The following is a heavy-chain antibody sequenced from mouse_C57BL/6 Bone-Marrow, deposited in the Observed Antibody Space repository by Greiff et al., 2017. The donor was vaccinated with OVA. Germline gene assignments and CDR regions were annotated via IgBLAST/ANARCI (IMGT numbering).Heavy chain of an antibody. CDR2: IDPSDSYT. CDR1: GYTFTSYW. Sequence: FQLQQSGAELVMPGASVKLSCKASGYTFTSYWMHWVKQRPGQGLEWIGEIDPSDSYTNYNQQFKGKSTLTVDKSSSTAYMQLSSLTSEDSAVYYCARERLRDWYFDVWGTGTTVTVSS. CDR3: ARERLRDWYFDV. V-gene: IGHV1-69*01. D-gene: IGHD2-4*01. J-gene: IGHJ1*03.